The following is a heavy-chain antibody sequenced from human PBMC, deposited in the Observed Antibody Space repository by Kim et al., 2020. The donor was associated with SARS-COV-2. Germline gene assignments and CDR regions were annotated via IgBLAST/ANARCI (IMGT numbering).Heavy chain of an antibody. J-gene: IGHJ4*02. V-gene: IGHV3-74*01. Sequence: NYGDSVRGRSTITRDNAMNTLYLQMNSLRAEDTAVYYCASGVVAANIYNYWGQGTLVTVSS. D-gene: IGHD2-2*01. CDR3: ASGVVAANIYNY.